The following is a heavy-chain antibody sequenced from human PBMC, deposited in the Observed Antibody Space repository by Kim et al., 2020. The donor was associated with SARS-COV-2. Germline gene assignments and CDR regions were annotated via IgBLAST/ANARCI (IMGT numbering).Heavy chain of an antibody. Sequence: GGSLRLSCAASGFTFSSYNMNWVRQAPGKGLEWVSSISSSSTFLYYADSVKGRFTISRDNAKNSLYLQMNSLRAEDTAVYYCARERGGYSSSWYWDVFDIWGQGTMVTVSS. D-gene: IGHD6-13*01. CDR2: ISSSSTFL. CDR1: GFTFSSYN. CDR3: ARERGGYSSSWYWDVFDI. J-gene: IGHJ3*02. V-gene: IGHV3-21*01.